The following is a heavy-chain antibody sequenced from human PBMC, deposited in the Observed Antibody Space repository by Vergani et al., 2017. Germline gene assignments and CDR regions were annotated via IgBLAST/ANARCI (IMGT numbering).Heavy chain of an antibody. CDR3: AKTIDYYDSSGYYSALLEA. Sequence: QVQLVESGGGVVQPGGSLRLSCAASGFTFSSYGMHWVRQAPGKGLEWVAFIRYDGSNKYYADSVKGRFTISRDNSKNTLYLQMNSLRAEDTAVYYCAKTIDYYDSSGYYSALLEAWGQGTLVTVYS. V-gene: IGHV3-30*02. CDR2: IRYDGSNK. CDR1: GFTFSSYG. D-gene: IGHD3-22*01. J-gene: IGHJ5*02.